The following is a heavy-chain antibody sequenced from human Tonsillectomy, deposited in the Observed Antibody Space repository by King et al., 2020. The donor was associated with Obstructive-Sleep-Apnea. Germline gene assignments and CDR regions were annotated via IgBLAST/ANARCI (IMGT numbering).Heavy chain of an antibody. D-gene: IGHD3-16*01. V-gene: IGHV3-21*01. CDR3: AKSLGGTGKNY. CDR2: ISRSTSYI. Sequence: VQLVESGGGLVKPGGSLRLSCAASGFAFSTFTMTWVRQAPGKGLEWVSSISRSTSYINYADSVRGRFTISRDNAKNAMYLEMDSLRAEDTAVYYCAKSLGGTGKNYWGQGTLVTVSS. CDR1: GFAFSTFT. J-gene: IGHJ4*02.